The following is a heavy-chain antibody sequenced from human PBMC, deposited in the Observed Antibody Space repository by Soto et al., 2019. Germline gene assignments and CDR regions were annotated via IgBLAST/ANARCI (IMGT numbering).Heavy chain of an antibody. Sequence: QVQLVQSGAEVKKPGSSVKVSCKASGGTFSSYTISWVRQAPGQGLEWMGRIIPILGIANYAQKFQGRVTITADKSTSTDYMELSSLRSEDTAVYYCARNSGSYLLSREWGQGTLVTVSS. CDR2: IIPILGIA. V-gene: IGHV1-69*02. CDR3: ARNSGSYLLSRE. CDR1: GGTFSSYT. J-gene: IGHJ4*02. D-gene: IGHD1-26*01.